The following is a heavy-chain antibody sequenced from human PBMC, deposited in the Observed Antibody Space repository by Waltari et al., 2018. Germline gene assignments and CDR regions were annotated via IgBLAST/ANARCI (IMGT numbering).Heavy chain of an antibody. D-gene: IGHD5-12*01. J-gene: IGHJ3*01. CDR2: LSYNGAT. V-gene: IGHV4-39*01. Sequence: GWISQPPGQGLEWIATLSYNGATYTSPSLTSRVTMSRDMSKNQLSLTLGAVTAADAAVYYCATYIGASVGTAAFDVWGQGKMVIVSS. CDR3: ATYIGASVGTAAFDV.